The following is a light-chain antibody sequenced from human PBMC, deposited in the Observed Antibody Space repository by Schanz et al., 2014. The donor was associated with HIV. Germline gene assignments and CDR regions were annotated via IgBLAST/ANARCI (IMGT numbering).Light chain of an antibody. CDR1: SSDVGTYDY. J-gene: IGLJ2*01. V-gene: IGLV2-14*03. CDR2: DVS. CDR3: SSYTTSNTVI. Sequence: QSALTQPASVSGSPGQSITISCTGTSSDVGTYDYVSWYQQHPGKAPKLMIYDVSYRPSGVSNRFSGSKSGNTASLTISGLQAEDEADYFCSSYTTSNTVIFGGGTKLTVL.